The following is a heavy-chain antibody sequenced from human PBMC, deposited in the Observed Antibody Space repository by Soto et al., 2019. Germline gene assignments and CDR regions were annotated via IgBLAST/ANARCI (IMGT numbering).Heavy chain of an antibody. D-gene: IGHD6-13*01. CDR3: VRLVGNSWLDY. J-gene: IGHJ4*02. Sequence: LSQTLSLTCAISRASVSSSTVTWNWIRQSPSRGLEWLGRTYYRSKWYNDYAESVKSRVTINPDTSKNQFSLQLNSVTPEDTAVYYCVRLVGNSWLDYWGQGTQVTVPQ. V-gene: IGHV6-1*01. CDR2: TYYRSKWYN. CDR1: RASVSSSTVT.